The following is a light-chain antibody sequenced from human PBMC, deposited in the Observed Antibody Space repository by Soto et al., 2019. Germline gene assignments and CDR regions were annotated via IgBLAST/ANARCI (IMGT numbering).Light chain of an antibody. Sequence: EIVLTQSPGNLSLSPGERTTLSCRASQSVSSSYLAWYQQKPGQAPRLLIYGASSRATGIPDRLSGSASGTDFTLTISRMQPEDSAVYYCQQYGTSITFGHGTRLEIK. CDR3: QQYGTSIT. J-gene: IGKJ5*01. V-gene: IGKV3-20*01. CDR1: QSVSSSY. CDR2: GAS.